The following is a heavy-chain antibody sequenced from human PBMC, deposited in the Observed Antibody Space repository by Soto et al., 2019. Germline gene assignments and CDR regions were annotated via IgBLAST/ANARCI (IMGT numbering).Heavy chain of an antibody. V-gene: IGHV3-23*01. Sequence: GGSLRLSCAASGFTFTSYAMSWVRQAPGKGLEWVSASSGSCGSTYYADSVKVRFTISRDNSKNTLYLQMNSLRSEDTAVYYFATDRFITNNWFGRWGQGCLVSISS. CDR2: SSGSCGST. D-gene: IGHD3-3*01. CDR1: GFTFTSYA. CDR3: ATDRFITNNWFGR. J-gene: IGHJ5*02.